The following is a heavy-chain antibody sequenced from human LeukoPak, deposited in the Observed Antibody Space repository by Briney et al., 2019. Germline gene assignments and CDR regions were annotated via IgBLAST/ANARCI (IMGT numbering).Heavy chain of an antibody. Sequence: GGSLRLSCAASGFTFSSDAMSWVRQAPGNGLDWLAAISGSGGSTYYADSVNGRFTISIDNSKNTLYLHMTSLRAEDTAVYSCAKEASSWYCCVYMDVWGKGPTVTVSS. CDR2: ISGSGGST. J-gene: IGHJ6*03. CDR3: AKEASSWYCCVYMDV. CDR1: GFTFSSDA. D-gene: IGHD6-13*01. V-gene: IGHV3-23*01.